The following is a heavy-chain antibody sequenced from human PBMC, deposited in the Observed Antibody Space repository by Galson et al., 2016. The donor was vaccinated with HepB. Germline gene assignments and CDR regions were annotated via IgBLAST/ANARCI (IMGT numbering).Heavy chain of an antibody. Sequence: SLRLSCAASGFTFTDFHMTWIRQVPGKGPEFLTYISSSSTYVDYVDSVRGRFTISRDNAKNSLYLQMNNLRVEDTAFYYCARLRPGPNYFDPWGQGTLVTVSS. J-gene: IGHJ5*02. V-gene: IGHV3-11*06. CDR1: GFTFTDFH. CDR3: ARLRPGPNYFDP. CDR2: ISSSSTYV.